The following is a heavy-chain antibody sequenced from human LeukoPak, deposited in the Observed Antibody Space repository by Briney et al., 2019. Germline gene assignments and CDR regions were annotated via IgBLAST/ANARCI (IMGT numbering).Heavy chain of an antibody. Sequence: GGSLRLSCAASGFTFSSYGMHWVRQAPGKGLEWVAVISYDGSNKYYADSVKGRFTISRDNSKNTLYVQMNSLRAEDTAMYYCAKVSLNMVNDAFDIWGQGTMVSVSS. D-gene: IGHD4/OR15-4a*01. J-gene: IGHJ3*02. CDR2: ISYDGSNK. V-gene: IGHV3-30*18. CDR1: GFTFSSYG. CDR3: AKVSLNMVNDAFDI.